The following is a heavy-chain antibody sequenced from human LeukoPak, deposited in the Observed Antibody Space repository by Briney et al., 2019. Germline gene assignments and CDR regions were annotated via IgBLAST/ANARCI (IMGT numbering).Heavy chain of an antibody. J-gene: IGHJ4*02. CDR1: GFAFSSHA. D-gene: IGHD6-13*01. CDR3: AKDDRRYSSSSSPYYFDY. Sequence: GGSLRLSCAASGFAFSSHAMTWVRQAPGKGLEWVSTIGFGDDSAYYADSVKGRFTISRDNSKNTLYLQMNSLRADDTAVYYCAKDDRRYSSSSSPYYFDYWGQGTLVTVSS. V-gene: IGHV3-23*01. CDR2: IGFGDDSA.